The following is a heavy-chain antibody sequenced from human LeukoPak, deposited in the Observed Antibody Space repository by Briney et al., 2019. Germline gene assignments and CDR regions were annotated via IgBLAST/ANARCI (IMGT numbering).Heavy chain of an antibody. D-gene: IGHD1-1*01. CDR3: VRLLDIDY. Sequence: GGSLRLSCAASGFTFRNYWMHWVRQAPGKGLVWVSRISRDGATTHYAGSVKGRYTISRDNAKNMVYLQMDSLSAEDTAVYYCVRLLDIDYWGQGTLVTVSS. CDR2: ISRDGATT. V-gene: IGHV3-74*01. CDR1: GFTFRNYW. J-gene: IGHJ4*02.